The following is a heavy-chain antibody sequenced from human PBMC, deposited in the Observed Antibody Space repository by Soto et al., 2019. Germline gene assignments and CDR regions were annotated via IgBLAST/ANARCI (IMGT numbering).Heavy chain of an antibody. CDR1: GGSFNGYY. V-gene: IGHV4-34*01. Sequence: SETLSLTCAVYGGSFNGYYWNWIRQPPGKGLEWIGEINHSGSTNYNPSLKSRVSISVDTSKNQFSLRLSSMTAADTAVYYCASQRPTVTTFDYWGQGTLVTVSS. CDR2: INHSGST. J-gene: IGHJ4*02. D-gene: IGHD4-17*01. CDR3: ASQRPTVTTFDY.